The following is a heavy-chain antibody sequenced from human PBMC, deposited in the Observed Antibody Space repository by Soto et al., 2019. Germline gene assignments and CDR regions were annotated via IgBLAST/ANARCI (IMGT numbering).Heavy chain of an antibody. CDR2: MQPSTGRT. D-gene: IGHD1-26*01. CDR3: ARGVSAGVDY. Sequence: GASVKVSGKASGCSFTSLDINWVRQTAGQGLEWMGWMQPSTGRTGYAQKFQGRVTMTRDTSINTAYMELTTLTSDDTAFYYCARGVSAGVDYWGQGTLVTVSS. CDR1: GCSFTSLD. V-gene: IGHV1-8*01. J-gene: IGHJ4*02.